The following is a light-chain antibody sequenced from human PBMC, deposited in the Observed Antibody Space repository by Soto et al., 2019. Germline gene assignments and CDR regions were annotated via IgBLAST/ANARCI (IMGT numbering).Light chain of an antibody. CDR3: QPYQSGHLIT. J-gene: IGKJ5*01. CDR1: QSVGTR. CDR2: GAS. V-gene: IGKV3-20*01. Sequence: EILLTQSLDTLSLSPGERATLSCRAAQSVGTRLAWYQHKTGQAPRLLISGASSRATGIPDRFTGSGSETSFTLTISRLEPEDFALYYCQPYQSGHLITSCQGTRLEI.